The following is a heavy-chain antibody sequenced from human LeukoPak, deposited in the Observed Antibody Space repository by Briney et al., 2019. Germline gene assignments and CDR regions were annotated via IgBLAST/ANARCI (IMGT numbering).Heavy chain of an antibody. CDR3: ASRYCSSTSCSPVIDS. Sequence: GGSLRLSCAASGFTFSSYWMSWVRQAPGKGLEWVANIKQDGSEKYYVESVKGRFTISRDNAKNSLYLQMNSLRAEDTAVYYCASRYCSSTSCSPVIDSWGQGTLVTVSS. CDR1: GFTFSSYW. D-gene: IGHD2-2*01. J-gene: IGHJ4*02. V-gene: IGHV3-7*01. CDR2: IKQDGSEK.